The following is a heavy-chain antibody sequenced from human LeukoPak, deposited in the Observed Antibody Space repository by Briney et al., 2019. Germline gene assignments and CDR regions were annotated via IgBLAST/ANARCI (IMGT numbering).Heavy chain of an antibody. J-gene: IGHJ6*03. CDR1: GGSISSYY. CDR3: ARGFVVVPHRPYYDFWSGYSGYMDV. V-gene: IGHV4-59*01. Sequence: PSETLSLTCTVSGGSISSYYWSWIRQPPGKGLEWVGYIYYSGSTNYNPSLKSRVTVSVDTSKNQFSLKLSSVTAADTAVYYCARGFVVVPHRPYYDFWSGYSGYMDVWGKGTTVTVSS. D-gene: IGHD3-3*01. CDR2: IYYSGST.